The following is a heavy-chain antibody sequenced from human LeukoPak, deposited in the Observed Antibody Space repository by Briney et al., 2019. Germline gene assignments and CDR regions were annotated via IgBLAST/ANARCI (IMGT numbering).Heavy chain of an antibody. CDR2: IFYSGST. CDR3: ARDNTALIISDYYYMDV. D-gene: IGHD5-18*01. CDR1: GGSISTSNYY. Sequence: SETLSLTCTVSGGSISTSNYYWGWIRQPPGKGLEWIGNIFYSGSTYYSPSLRSRVTISLDTSRNQFSLELSSVTAADTAMYYCARDNTALIISDYYYMDVWGKGTTVTVSS. J-gene: IGHJ6*03. V-gene: IGHV4-39*07.